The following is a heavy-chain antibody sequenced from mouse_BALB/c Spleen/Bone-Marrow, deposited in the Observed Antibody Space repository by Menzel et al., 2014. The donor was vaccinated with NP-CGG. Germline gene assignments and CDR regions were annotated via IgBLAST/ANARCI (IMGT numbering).Heavy chain of an antibody. Sequence: VKISCKASGYSFTGYYMHWVKQSHGKSLEWIGYISCYNGATSYNQKFKGKATFTVDTSSSTAYMQFNSLTSEDSAVYYCARGDYGDWYFDVWGAGTTVTVSS. CDR2: ISCYNGAT. CDR3: ARGDYGDWYFDV. CDR1: GYSFTGYY. V-gene: IGHV1S34*01. J-gene: IGHJ1*01. D-gene: IGHD1-1*01.